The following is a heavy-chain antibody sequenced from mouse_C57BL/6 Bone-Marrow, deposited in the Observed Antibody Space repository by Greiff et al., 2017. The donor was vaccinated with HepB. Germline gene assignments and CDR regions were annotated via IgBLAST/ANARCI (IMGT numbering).Heavy chain of an antibody. J-gene: IGHJ1*03. CDR1: GYTFTSYW. CDR3: ARSLPYGSSYDWYFDV. CDR2: IDPSDSYT. Sequence: VQLQQPGAELVKPGASVKLSCKASGYTFTSYWMQWVKQRPGQGLEWIGEIDPSDSYTNYNQKFKGKATLTVDTSSSTAYRQLSSLTSEDSAVYYCARSLPYGSSYDWYFDVWGTGTTVTVSS. D-gene: IGHD1-1*01. V-gene: IGHV1-50*01.